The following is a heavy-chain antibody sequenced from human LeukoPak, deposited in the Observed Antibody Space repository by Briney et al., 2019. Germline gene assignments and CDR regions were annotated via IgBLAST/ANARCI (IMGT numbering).Heavy chain of an antibody. CDR1: GYTFTGYY. D-gene: IGHD6-19*01. J-gene: IGHJ4*02. Sequence: ASVKVSCKASGYTFTGYYMHWGRQAPGQGLEWMGWINPNSGGTNYAQKFQGRVTMTGDTSISADYMELSRLRSDDTAVYYCARDLSLAVPVQGYWGQGTLVTVSS. CDR3: ARDLSLAVPVQGY. V-gene: IGHV1-2*02. CDR2: INPNSGGT.